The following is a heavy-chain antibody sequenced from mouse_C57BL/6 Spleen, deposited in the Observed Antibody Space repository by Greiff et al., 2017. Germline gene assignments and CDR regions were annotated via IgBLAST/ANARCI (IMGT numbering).Heavy chain of an antibody. J-gene: IGHJ3*01. V-gene: IGHV1-72*01. CDR2: IDPNSGGT. D-gene: IGHD2-1*01. CDR3: GRGLLSWFAY. Sequence: VQLQQPGAELVTPGASVTLSCKASGYTFTSYSMRWVKQRPGRGLEWIGRIDPNSGGTKYNEKFKSKTTLTADTTSSPAYILRSSLTAEDAGVYYGGRGLLSWFAYWGQGTLVTVAA. CDR1: GYTFTSYS.